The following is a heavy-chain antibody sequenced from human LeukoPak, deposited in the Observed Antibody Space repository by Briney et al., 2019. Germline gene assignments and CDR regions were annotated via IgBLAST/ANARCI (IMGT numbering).Heavy chain of an antibody. CDR1: GFTFSSYG. J-gene: IGHJ6*02. Sequence: GRSLRLSCAASGFTFSSYGMHWVRRAPGKGLEWVAVISYDGSNKYYADSVKGRFTISRDNSKNTLYLQMNSLRSEDTAVYYCARAHLRFLEWLPHYYGMDVWGQGTTVTVSS. V-gene: IGHV3-30*03. D-gene: IGHD3-3*01. CDR2: ISYDGSNK. CDR3: ARAHLRFLEWLPHYYGMDV.